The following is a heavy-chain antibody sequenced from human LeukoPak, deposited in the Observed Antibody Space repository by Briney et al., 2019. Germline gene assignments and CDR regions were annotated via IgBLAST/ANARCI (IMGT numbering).Heavy chain of an antibody. D-gene: IGHD2-21*01. J-gene: IGHJ3*02. CDR3: ARERQDTILHSGAFDI. CDR2: IASDGSHP. CDR1: GFTFSTYF. Sequence: SGRSLRLSCAASGFTFSTYFMHWVRQAPGKGLEWVADIASDGSHPFYVESVKGRFTISRDNSKNTLYLQMNSLRAEDTAVYFCARERQDTILHSGAFDIWGQGTMVIVSS. V-gene: IGHV3-30-3*01.